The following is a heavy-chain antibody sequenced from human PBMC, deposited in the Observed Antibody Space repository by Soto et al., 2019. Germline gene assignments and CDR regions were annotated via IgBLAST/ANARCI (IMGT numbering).Heavy chain of an antibody. D-gene: IGHD5-18*01. J-gene: IGHJ3*02. Sequence: QVQLQESGPGLVKPSQTLFLTCTVSGGSISSAKYYWSWIRQHPGKGLEWIGYIFHNGDSYHNPSIKSRVTISVDSSKNQFSLKLSSVTAADTAVYYCARDYTYGYLGAFDIWGQGTMVTVSS. CDR3: ARDYTYGYLGAFDI. CDR2: IFHNGDS. CDR1: GGSISSAKYY. V-gene: IGHV4-31*03.